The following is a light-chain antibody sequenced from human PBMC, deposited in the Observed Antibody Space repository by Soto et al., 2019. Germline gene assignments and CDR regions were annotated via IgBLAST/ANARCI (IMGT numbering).Light chain of an antibody. CDR2: GPS. Sequence: EIVLTQSPGTLSLSPGERATLSCRASQSVSSSYLAWYQQKPGQAPMLLIYGPSSRATGIPDRFSGSGSGTDFTLTISRLEPEDFAVYYCQQYGSSPLTFGGGTKVEIK. J-gene: IGKJ4*01. CDR1: QSVSSSY. V-gene: IGKV3-20*01. CDR3: QQYGSSPLT.